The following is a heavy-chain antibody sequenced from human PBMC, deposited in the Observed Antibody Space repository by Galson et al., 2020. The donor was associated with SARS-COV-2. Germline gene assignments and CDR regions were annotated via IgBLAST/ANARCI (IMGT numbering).Heavy chain of an antibody. CDR1: GGTISSYY. CDR2: IYYSGST. Sequence: SETLSLTCTVSGGTISSYYWSWIRQPPGKGLEWIGYIYYSGSTNYNPSLKSRVTISVDTSTNQFALKLSSVTAADTAVYYCAREPPSGNWFDPWGQGTLFTVSS. CDR3: AREPPSGNWFDP. V-gene: IGHV4-59*01. J-gene: IGHJ5*02.